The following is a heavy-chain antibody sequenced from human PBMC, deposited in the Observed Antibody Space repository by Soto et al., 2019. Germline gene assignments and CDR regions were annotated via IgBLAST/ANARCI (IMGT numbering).Heavy chain of an antibody. V-gene: IGHV3-15*01. CDR1: GFTFSNAW. J-gene: IGHJ4*02. D-gene: IGHD3-3*01. CDR2: IKSKTDGGTT. CDR3: TTPYDFWSGYHFDY. Sequence: PGGSLRLSCASSGFTFSNAWMSLVRQAPGKGLEWVGRIKSKTDGGTTDYAAPVKGRFTISRDDSKNTLYLQMNILKTEDTAVYYCTTPYDFWSGYHFDYWGQGTLVTVSS.